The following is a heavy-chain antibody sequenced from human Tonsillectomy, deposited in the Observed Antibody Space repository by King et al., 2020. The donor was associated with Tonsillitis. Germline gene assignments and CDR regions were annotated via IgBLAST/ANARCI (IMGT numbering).Heavy chain of an antibody. V-gene: IGHV3-11*01. D-gene: IGHD3-22*01. CDR3: ARDTYYSDNTYDY. J-gene: IGHJ4*02. CDR1: GFMFSDFY. CDR2: ISSRDATT. Sequence: VQLVESGGGLVKPGGSLRLSCAAAGFMFSDFYMSWIRQVPGKGLEWVSYISSRDATTYDADSVKGRFTIFRDNAKNSLYLQMNSLRAEDTAVYYCARDTYYSDNTYDYWGQGTLVTVSS.